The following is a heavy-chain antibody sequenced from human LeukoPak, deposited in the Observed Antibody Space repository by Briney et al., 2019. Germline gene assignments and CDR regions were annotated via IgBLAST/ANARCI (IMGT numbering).Heavy chain of an antibody. CDR2: IYYSGST. D-gene: IGHD2-8*01. Sequence: PSETLSLTCTVSGGSISSYYWSWIRQPPGKGLEWIGYIYYSGSTNYNPSLKSRVTISVDTSKNQFSLKLSSVTAADTAVYYCARVQRLYCTNGVYSLNRYFDYWGQGTLVTVSS. J-gene: IGHJ4*02. V-gene: IGHV4-59*01. CDR1: GGSISSYY. CDR3: ARVQRLYCTNGVYSLNRYFDY.